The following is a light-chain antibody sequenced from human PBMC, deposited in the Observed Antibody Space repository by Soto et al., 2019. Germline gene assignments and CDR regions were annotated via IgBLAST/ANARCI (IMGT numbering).Light chain of an antibody. CDR1: QSVTSRH. J-gene: IGKJ2*01. CDR2: AAS. CDR3: QQYHTSPYT. V-gene: IGKV3-20*01. Sequence: EIVLTQSPGTLSLSPGERVTLSCRASQSVTSRHLAWYQQKPGQAPRLLIFAASGRPPTIPSRFSGSGSGTDLTLTISRLEAEDFSVYFCQQYHTSPYTLGQGTMLKIK.